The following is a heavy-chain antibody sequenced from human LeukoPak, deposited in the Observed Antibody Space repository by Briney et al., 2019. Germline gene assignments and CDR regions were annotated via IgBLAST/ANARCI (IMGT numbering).Heavy chain of an antibody. Sequence: PSQTLSLTCTVSGGSISSYYWSWIRQPPGKGLEWIGYIYYSGSTNYNPSLKSRVTISVDTSKNQFSLKLSSVTAADTAVYYCARLTVSSSYLGYYYGMDVWGQGTTVTVSS. D-gene: IGHD6-13*01. CDR3: ARLTVSSSYLGYYYGMDV. CDR1: GGSISSYY. J-gene: IGHJ6*02. V-gene: IGHV4-59*01. CDR2: IYYSGST.